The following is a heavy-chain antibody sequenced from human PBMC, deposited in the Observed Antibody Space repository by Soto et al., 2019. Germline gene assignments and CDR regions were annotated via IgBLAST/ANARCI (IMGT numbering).Heavy chain of an antibody. J-gene: IGHJ6*03. CDR2: IIPILGIA. Sequence: GASVKVSCKASGGTFSSYTISWVRQAPGQGLEWMGRIIPILGIANYAQKFQGRVTITADKSTSTAYMELSSLRSEDTAVYYCAGGADSNYGYYYYYMDVWGKGTTVTVSS. CDR1: GGTFSSYT. V-gene: IGHV1-69*02. D-gene: IGHD4-4*01. CDR3: AGGADSNYGYYYYYMDV.